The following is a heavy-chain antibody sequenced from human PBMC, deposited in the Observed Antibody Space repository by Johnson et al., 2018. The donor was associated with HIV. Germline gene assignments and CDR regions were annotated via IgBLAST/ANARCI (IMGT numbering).Heavy chain of an antibody. Sequence: VQLVESGGGLVQPGGSLRLSCAASGFTFSSYWMSWVRQAPGKGLEWVANIKQDGSEKYYVDSVKGRFTISRDNAKNSLYLQMNSLRAEDTAADYCARDMVPWFGELPWALDTFDIWGQGTMVTVSS. CDR3: ARDMVPWFGELPWALDTFDI. CDR2: IKQDGSEK. CDR1: GFTFSSYW. V-gene: IGHV3-7*03. D-gene: IGHD3-10*01. J-gene: IGHJ3*02.